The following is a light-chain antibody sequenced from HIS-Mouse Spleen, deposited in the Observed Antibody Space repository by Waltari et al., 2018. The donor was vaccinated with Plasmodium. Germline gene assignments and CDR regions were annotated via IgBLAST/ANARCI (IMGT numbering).Light chain of an antibody. Sequence: AIRMTQSPSSFSASTGDRVTITCRASQGISSYLAWYHQKQGKAPRLLTPAASTLHSCLPSTFSCLSSGPDFTLTLSCLPSPDFATYYFQHSYSYLLTFGGGTKVEIK. CDR3: QHSYSYLLT. CDR2: AAS. V-gene: IGKV1-8*01. J-gene: IGKJ4*01. CDR1: QGISSY.